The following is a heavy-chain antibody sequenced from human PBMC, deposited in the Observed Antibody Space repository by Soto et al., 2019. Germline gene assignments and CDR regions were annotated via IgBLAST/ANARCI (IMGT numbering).Heavy chain of an antibody. CDR3: VKDPVSGGSGGAWFDY. Sequence: ASVKVSCKASGYTFTSYDIYWVRQATGQGLEWMGWMNPNTGNSGYAQKFQGRVTVTSDTSINTLYLQMNSLRLEDTAVYYCVKDPVSGGSGGAWFDYWGQGTLVTVSS. CDR1: GYTFTSYD. J-gene: IGHJ4*02. D-gene: IGHD2-21*02. V-gene: IGHV1-8*01. CDR2: MNPNTGNS.